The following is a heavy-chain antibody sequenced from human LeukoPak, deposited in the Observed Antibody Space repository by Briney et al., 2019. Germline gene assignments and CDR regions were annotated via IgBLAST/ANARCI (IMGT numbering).Heavy chain of an antibody. Sequence: PGGSLRLSCAASGFTFSSYAMSWVRQAPGKGLEWVSGINWNGGSTGYADSVKGRFTISRDNAKNSLYVQMNSLRAEDTALYYCARGGYSGSYFAYWGQGTLVTVSS. CDR1: GFTFSSYA. CDR2: INWNGGST. V-gene: IGHV3-20*04. J-gene: IGHJ4*02. D-gene: IGHD1-26*01. CDR3: ARGGYSGSYFAY.